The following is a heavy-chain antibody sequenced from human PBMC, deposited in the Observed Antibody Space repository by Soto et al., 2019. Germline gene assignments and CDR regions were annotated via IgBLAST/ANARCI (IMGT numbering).Heavy chain of an antibody. D-gene: IGHD6-19*01. V-gene: IGHV2-5*02. CDR2: IYWDDDK. Sequence: QITLKESGPTLVKPTQTLTLTCTFSGFSLSTSGVGVGWIRQPPGKALEWLALIYWDDDKRYSPSLKSRLTTTKDTSKNQVVLTMTNMDPVDTATYYCAHVYSSGWYFDYWGQGTLVTVSS. CDR3: AHVYSSGWYFDY. CDR1: GFSLSTSGVG. J-gene: IGHJ4*02.